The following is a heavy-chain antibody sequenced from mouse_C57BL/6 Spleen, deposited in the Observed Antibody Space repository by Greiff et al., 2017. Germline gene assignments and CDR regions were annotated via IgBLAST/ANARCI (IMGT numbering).Heavy chain of an antibody. D-gene: IGHD2-5*01. Sequence: EVQLQQSGPELVKPGASVKISCKASGYTFTDYYMNWVKQSHGKSLEWIGDINPNNGGTSYNQKFKGKATLTVDKSSSTAYMELRSLTSEDSAVYYCARFPDYYSNLPYWYFDVWGTGTTVTVSS. CDR2: INPNNGGT. V-gene: IGHV1-26*01. CDR1: GYTFTDYY. CDR3: ARFPDYYSNLPYWYFDV. J-gene: IGHJ1*03.